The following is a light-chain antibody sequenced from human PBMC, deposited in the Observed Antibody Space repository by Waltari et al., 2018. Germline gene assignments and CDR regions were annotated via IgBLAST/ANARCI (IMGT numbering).Light chain of an antibody. CDR2: KAS. CDR1: QSISPW. CDR3: QRYDDYPPT. J-gene: IGKJ4*01. V-gene: IGKV1-5*03. Sequence: DIQTTQSPSTLSASVGDRVNITCRASQSISPWLAWYQQKPGKAPKLLISKASSLEKEVPSRFSGSGSGTEFTLTITNLRPDDFATFYCQRYDDYPPTFGGGTKVEIK.